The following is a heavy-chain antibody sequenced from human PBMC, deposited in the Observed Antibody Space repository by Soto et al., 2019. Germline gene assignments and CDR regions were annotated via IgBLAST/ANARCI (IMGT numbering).Heavy chain of an antibody. D-gene: IGHD6-6*01. Sequence: GGSLRLSCAASGFTFSSYAMSWVRQAPGKGLEWVSAISGSGGSTYYADSVKGRFTISRDNSKNTLYLQMNSLRAEDTAVYYCAKDRSSSPRPYWYFDLWGRGTLVTVSS. CDR3: AKDRSSSPRPYWYFDL. CDR2: ISGSGGST. V-gene: IGHV3-23*01. CDR1: GFTFSSYA. J-gene: IGHJ2*01.